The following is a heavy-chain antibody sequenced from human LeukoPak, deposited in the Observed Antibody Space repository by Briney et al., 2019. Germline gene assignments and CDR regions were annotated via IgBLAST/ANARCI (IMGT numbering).Heavy chain of an antibody. CDR3: ARDSSSY. CDR2: INPNSGGT. J-gene: IGHJ4*02. CDR1: GYTFTGYY. D-gene: IGHD6-6*01. Sequence: GASVKVSCKASGYTFTGYYMHWVRQAPGQGLEWMGWINPNSGGTNYAQKFQGWVTITRNTSISTAYMELSNLRSEDTAVYYCARDSSSYWGQGTLVTVSS. V-gene: IGHV1-2*04.